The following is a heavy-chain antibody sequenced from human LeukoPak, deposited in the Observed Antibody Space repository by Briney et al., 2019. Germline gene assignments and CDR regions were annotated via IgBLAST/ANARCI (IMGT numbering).Heavy chain of an antibody. Sequence: GGALSLSCAASGFTFSSYGMSWLRQAQGKGLEWVSASSGRGGRTYFADSVKGRFTISRDNSKKQLYSQMNSLRAEDTAVYYCAKSTYYYGSGPTPPKPPFDYWGQGTLVTVSS. CDR3: AKSTYYYGSGPTPPKPPFDY. CDR2: SSGRGGRT. CDR1: GFTFSSYG. D-gene: IGHD3-10*01. J-gene: IGHJ4*02. V-gene: IGHV3-23*01.